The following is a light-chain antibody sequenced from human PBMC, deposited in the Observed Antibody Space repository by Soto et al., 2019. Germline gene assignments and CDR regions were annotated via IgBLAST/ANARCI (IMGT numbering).Light chain of an antibody. CDR2: GAF. V-gene: IGKV3-15*01. CDR1: QSVAFH. Sequence: EIVMTQSPATLSVSPGETATLSCRASQSVAFHLAWYQQKPGQGPRLLIYGAFTRATGIPARFSGSGCGTEFTLTISSLQSEDFAVYYCQQYKKWPPLTFGGGTKVEIK. J-gene: IGKJ4*01. CDR3: QQYKKWPPLT.